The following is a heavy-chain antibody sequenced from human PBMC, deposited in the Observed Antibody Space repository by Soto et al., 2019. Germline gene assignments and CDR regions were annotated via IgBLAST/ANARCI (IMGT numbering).Heavy chain of an antibody. CDR1: GYPFSSYD. D-gene: IGHD3-9*01. V-gene: IGHV1-8*01. J-gene: IGHJ6*02. CDR2: RNPNSGNT. CDR3: ARGRDDIVAGPKGTDYYYCMDV. Sequence: GXSVPVALPDSGYPFSSYDIHWVRQAPGQGLEWMGWRNPNSGNTGYAQKLQCRATMTRNTSISTAYMELSSQRSKDTAVYYCARGRDDIVAGPKGTDYYYCMDVWGQGTKVTVSS.